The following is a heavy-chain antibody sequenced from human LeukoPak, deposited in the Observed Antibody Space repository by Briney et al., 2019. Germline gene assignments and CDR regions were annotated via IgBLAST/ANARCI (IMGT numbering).Heavy chain of an antibody. CDR1: GGTFSRYT. CDR2: IIPMFGTA. V-gene: IGHV1-69*05. J-gene: IGHJ5*02. Sequence: ASVKVSCKASGGTFSRYTISWVRQAPGPGLEWMGRIIPMFGTANYAQKFQGRVTITTDESTSTAYMELSSLRSEDTAVYYCATRPYYDSTGSLLTWDQGTLVTVSS. D-gene: IGHD3-22*01. CDR3: ATRPYYDSTGSLLT.